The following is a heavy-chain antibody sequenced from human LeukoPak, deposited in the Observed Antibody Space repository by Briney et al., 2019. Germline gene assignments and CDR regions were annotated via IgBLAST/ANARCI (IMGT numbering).Heavy chain of an antibody. J-gene: IGHJ4*02. CDR1: GFTFRSYG. CDR2: IRYDGSNK. V-gene: IGHV3-30*02. CDR3: AKDALPLGYCSSTSCYTGGFDY. Sequence: GGSLRLSXAASGFTFRSYGMHWVRQAPGKGLEWVVFIRYDGSNKYYADSVKGRFTISRDNSKNTLYLQMNSLRAEDTAVYYCAKDALPLGYCSSTSCYTGGFDYWGQGTLVTVSS. D-gene: IGHD2-2*02.